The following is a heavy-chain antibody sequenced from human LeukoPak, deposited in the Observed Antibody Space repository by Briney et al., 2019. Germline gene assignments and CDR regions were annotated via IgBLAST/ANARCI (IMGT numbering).Heavy chain of an antibody. CDR1: GFTFSSYG. CDR2: ISYDGSNK. V-gene: IGHV3-30*03. J-gene: IGHJ6*02. D-gene: IGHD2-8*02. CDR3: ARDVTGSDSYYGLDV. Sequence: QAGGSLRLSCAASGFTFSSYGMHWVRQAPGKGLEWVAVISYDGSNKYYADSVKGRFTISRDNSKNTLYLQMNSLRAEDTAVYYCARDVTGSDSYYGLDVWGQGTTVTVSS.